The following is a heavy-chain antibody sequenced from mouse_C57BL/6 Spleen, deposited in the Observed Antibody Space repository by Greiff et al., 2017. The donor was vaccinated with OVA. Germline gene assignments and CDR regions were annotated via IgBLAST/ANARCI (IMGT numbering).Heavy chain of an antibody. CDR1: GYSFPDSH. CDR2: INPNYGTT. V-gene: IGHV1-39*01. Sequence: EVQLQQSGPELVKPGASVKISCKASGYSFPDSHMNWLKQSTGKSLAWIGVINPNYGTTSYNQKFKGKATLTVDQSSSTDYMQLNSLTSEDSAVYYCARGETVVSYYFDYWGQGTTLTVSS. CDR3: ARGETVVSYYFDY. D-gene: IGHD1-1*01. J-gene: IGHJ2*01.